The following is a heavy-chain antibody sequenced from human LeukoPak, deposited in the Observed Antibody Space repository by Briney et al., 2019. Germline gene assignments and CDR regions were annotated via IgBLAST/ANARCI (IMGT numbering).Heavy chain of an antibody. V-gene: IGHV3-9*01. CDR1: GFTFDDYA. CDR2: ISWNSGSI. D-gene: IGHD5-12*01. CDR3: AKDLYSGYDWAFDI. Sequence: PGRSLRLSCAASGFTFDDYAMHWVRQAPGKGLEWVPGISWNSGSIGYADSVKGRFTISRDNAKNSLYLQMNSLRAEDTALYYCAKDLYSGYDWAFDIWGQGTMVTVSS. J-gene: IGHJ3*02.